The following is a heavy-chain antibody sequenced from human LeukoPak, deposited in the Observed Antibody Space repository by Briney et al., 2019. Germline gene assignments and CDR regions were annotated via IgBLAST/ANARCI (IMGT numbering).Heavy chain of an antibody. CDR1: RFTFNSYA. D-gene: IGHD5-12*01. CDR2: IGGSNGIT. Sequence: GGSLRLSCAASRFTFNSYAMSWVRQAPGKGLEWVSVIGGSNGITFYVGSVKGRFTISRDNSKDTLYLQMNSLRAEDMAVYYCARNENSGWGYFDYWGQGTLVTVSS. J-gene: IGHJ4*02. V-gene: IGHV3-23*01. CDR3: ARNENSGWGYFDY.